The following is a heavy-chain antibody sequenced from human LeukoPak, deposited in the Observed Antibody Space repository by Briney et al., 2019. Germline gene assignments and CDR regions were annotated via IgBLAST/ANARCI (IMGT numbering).Heavy chain of an antibody. D-gene: IGHD5-24*01. CDR3: ARYGFSAVWQGGWHAFDI. CDR1: GYTFTSYY. V-gene: IGHV1-46*01. CDR2: INPTSGDT. Sequence: GASVKVSCKASGYTFTSYYVHWVRQAPGQGLQWMGLINPTSGDTIYAQKFQGRVTMTRDMSTNTVYMELSSLRSEDTAVYYCARYGFSAVWQGGWHAFDIWGHGTMVTVSS. J-gene: IGHJ3*02.